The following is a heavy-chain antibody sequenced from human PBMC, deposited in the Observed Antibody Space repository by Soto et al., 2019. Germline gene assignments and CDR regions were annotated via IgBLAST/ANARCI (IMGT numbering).Heavy chain of an antibody. J-gene: IGHJ4*02. CDR1: GFTFSSYG. D-gene: IGHD5-18*01. V-gene: IGHV3-48*02. CDR2: ISYSCATI. CDR3: ARDSSKYTYGSFYFDY. Sequence: EVQLVESGGGLVQPEGSLRLSCAASGFTFSSYGINWVRQAPGRGLEWISFISYSCATIHYADSVRGRFTISRDNANNSLYLEMSSLRDEDTAVYFCARDSSKYTYGSFYFDYWGQGTLVTVSS.